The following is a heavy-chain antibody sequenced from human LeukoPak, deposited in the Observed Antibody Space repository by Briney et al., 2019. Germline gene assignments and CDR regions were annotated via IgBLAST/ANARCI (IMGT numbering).Heavy chain of an antibody. Sequence: GGSLRLSCAASGFTFSSYAMSWVRQAPGKGLEWVSAISGSGGNTYYADSVKGRFTISRDSSKNTLYLQMNSLRAEDTAVYYCAQQTAEYDYVDYWGQGTLVTVSS. CDR2: ISGSGGNT. CDR3: AQQTAEYDYVDY. D-gene: IGHD3-3*01. CDR1: GFTFSSYA. J-gene: IGHJ4*02. V-gene: IGHV3-23*01.